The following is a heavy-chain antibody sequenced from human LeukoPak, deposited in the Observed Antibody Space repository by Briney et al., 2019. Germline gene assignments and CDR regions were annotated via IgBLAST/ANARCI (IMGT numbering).Heavy chain of an antibody. CDR1: GGSFSGYY. V-gene: IGHV4-34*01. Sequence: SETLSLTCAVYGGSFSGYYWSWIRQPPGKGLEWIGEINHSGSTNYNPSLKSRVTISVDTSKNQFSLKLSSVTAADTAVYYRARGGDYVAFDIWGQGTMVTVSS. CDR3: ARGGDYVAFDI. D-gene: IGHD4-17*01. CDR2: INHSGST. J-gene: IGHJ3*02.